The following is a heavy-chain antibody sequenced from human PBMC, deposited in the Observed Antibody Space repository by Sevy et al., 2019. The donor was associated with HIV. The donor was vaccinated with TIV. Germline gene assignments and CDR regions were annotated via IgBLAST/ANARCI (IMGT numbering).Heavy chain of an antibody. CDR3: ARDQTYYDSSGYYTGRGDALDV. V-gene: IGHV3-21*01. J-gene: IGHJ3*01. CDR1: GFTFSSYS. CDR2: ISSSSSYI. D-gene: IGHD3-22*01. Sequence: GGSLRLSCAASGFTFSSYSMNWVRQAPGKGLEWVSSISSSSSYIYYADSVKGRFTISRDNAKNSLYLQMNSLRAEDTAVYYCARDQTYYDSSGYYTGRGDALDVWGQRTMVTVSS.